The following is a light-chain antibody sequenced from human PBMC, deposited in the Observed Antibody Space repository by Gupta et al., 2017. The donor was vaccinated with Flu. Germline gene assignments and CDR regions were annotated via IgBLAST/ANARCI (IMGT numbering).Light chain of an antibody. V-gene: IGLV2-11*01. CDR1: SSDVGGYNY. Sequence: SVTISCTGTSSDVGGYNYVSWYQQHPGKAPKLMIYDVSKRPAGVPDRFSDSKSGNTASLTISGLQAEDEDDYYCCSYAGSYTYVFGTGTKVTVL. CDR3: CSYAGSYTYV. CDR2: DVS. J-gene: IGLJ1*01.